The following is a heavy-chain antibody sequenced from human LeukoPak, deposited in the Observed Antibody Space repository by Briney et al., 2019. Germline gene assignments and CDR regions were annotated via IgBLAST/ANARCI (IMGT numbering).Heavy chain of an antibody. CDR1: GGSFSGYY. D-gene: IGHD3-10*01. CDR3: ARGITYNAAGSYWYYYYYMDV. CDR2: INHSGST. J-gene: IGHJ6*03. V-gene: IGHV4-34*01. Sequence: SETLSLTCAVYGGSFSGYYWSWIRQPPGKGLEWIGEINHSGSTNYNPSLKSRVTISVDTSKNQFSLKLSSVTAADTAVYYSARGITYNAAGSYWYYYYYMDVWGKGTTVTVSS.